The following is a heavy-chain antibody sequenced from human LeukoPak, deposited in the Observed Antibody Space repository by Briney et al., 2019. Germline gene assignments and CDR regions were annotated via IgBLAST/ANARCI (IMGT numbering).Heavy chain of an antibody. J-gene: IGHJ4*02. V-gene: IGHV4-34*01. Sequence: PSETLSLTCAVYGGSFSGYYWSWIRQPPGKGLEWIGEINHSGSTYYNPSLKSRVTISVDTSKNQFSLKLSSVTAADTAVYYCARHRGSSSSGYLFDYWGQGTLVTVSS. D-gene: IGHD6-6*01. CDR2: INHSGST. CDR1: GGSFSGYY. CDR3: ARHRGSSSSGYLFDY.